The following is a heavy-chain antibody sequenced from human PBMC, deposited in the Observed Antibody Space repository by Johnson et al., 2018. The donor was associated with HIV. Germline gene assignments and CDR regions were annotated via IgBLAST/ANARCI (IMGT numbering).Heavy chain of an antibody. V-gene: IGHV3-33*08. CDR2: IRYDGSDK. CDR3: ARDATPWGGDYVGYAFDL. D-gene: IGHD4-17*01. Sequence: QVQLVESGGGVVQPGRSLRLSCAASGFTFSSYGIHWVRQVPGKGLEWVAFIRYDGSDKYYADSVKGRFTISRDSSKNTLYLQMNSLRAGDTAVYYCARDATPWGGDYVGYAFDLWGQGTNVIVSS. J-gene: IGHJ3*01. CDR1: GFTFSSYG.